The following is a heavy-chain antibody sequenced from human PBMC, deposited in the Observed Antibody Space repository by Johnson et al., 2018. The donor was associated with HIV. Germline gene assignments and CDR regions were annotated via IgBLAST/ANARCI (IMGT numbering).Heavy chain of an antibody. CDR1: RLTVSSNY. CDR2: IYSGGNT. CDR3: AKDGAFDI. V-gene: IGHV3-66*01. J-gene: IGHJ3*02. Sequence: VQLVESGGGLVQPGGSLRLSCAASRLTVSSNYMTWVRQAPGKGLELVSVIYSGGNTYYADSVKGRFTISRDSSKNTLFLQMNSLRADDTAVYYCAKDGAFDIWGQGTLVTVSS.